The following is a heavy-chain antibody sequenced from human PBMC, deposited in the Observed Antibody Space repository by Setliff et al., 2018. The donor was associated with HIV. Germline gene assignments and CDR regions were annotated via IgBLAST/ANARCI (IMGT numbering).Heavy chain of an antibody. CDR2: IYTSGST. CDR1: GGSISSYY. V-gene: IGHV4-4*07. D-gene: IGHD3-3*01. Sequence: PSETLSLTCTVSGGSISSYYWGWIRQPAGKGLEWIGRIYTSGSTNYNPSLKSRVTMSVDTSKNQFSLKLSSVTAADTAVYYCARGVYYNFWSGYYGNWFDPWGQGTLVTVSS. J-gene: IGHJ5*02. CDR3: ARGVYYNFWSGYYGNWFDP.